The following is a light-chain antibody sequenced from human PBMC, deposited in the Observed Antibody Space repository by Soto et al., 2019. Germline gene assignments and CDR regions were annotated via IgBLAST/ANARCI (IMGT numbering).Light chain of an antibody. CDR3: QQYNSFPFT. Sequence: EIVLTQSPGTLSLSPGERVTLSCRASQSVTSNYLAWHQQKPGQPPRLLIYGASSRATGIPDRFSGSGSETEFTLTISRLEPEDSAVYCCQQYNSFPFTFGPGTKVAI. CDR2: GAS. CDR1: QSVTSNY. V-gene: IGKV3-20*01. J-gene: IGKJ3*01.